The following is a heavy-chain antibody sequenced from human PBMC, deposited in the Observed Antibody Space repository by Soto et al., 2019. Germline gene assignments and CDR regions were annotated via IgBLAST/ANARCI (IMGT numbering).Heavy chain of an antibody. J-gene: IGHJ4*02. D-gene: IGHD2-15*01. Sequence: QVQLVESGGGMVQPGRSLRLSCAASGFTFSSYGMHWVRQAPGKGLEWVAVRWYDGSNKYYADSVKGRFTISRDNSKNTLYLQMNSLRAEDTAVDYCASAGLLIDYWGQGTLVTVSS. CDR1: GFTFSSYG. V-gene: IGHV3-33*01. CDR3: ASAGLLIDY. CDR2: RWYDGSNK.